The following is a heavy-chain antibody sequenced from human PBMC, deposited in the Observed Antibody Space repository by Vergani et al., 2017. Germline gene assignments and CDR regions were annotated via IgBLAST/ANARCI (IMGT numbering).Heavy chain of an antibody. CDR1: GFTFSNAW. CDR3: TTDLYCGGDCYIDY. V-gene: IGHV3-15*01. D-gene: IGHD2-21*01. CDR2: IKSKTDGGTT. Sequence: EVQLVESGGGLVKPGGSLRLSCAASGFTFSNAWMSWVRQAPGKGLEWVGRIKSKTDGGTTDYAAPVKGRVTISRDDSKNTLYLQMNSLKTEDTAVYYCTTDLYCGGDCYIDYWGQGTLVTVSS. J-gene: IGHJ4*02.